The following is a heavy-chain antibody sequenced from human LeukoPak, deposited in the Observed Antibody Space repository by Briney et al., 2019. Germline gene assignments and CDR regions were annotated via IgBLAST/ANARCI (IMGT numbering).Heavy chain of an antibody. J-gene: IGHJ4*02. CDR3: AKTYDFWSGYYFRVIDY. CDR1: GFTFSSYG. CDR2: IRYDGSNK. V-gene: IGHV3-30*02. D-gene: IGHD3-3*01. Sequence: GGSLRLSCAASGFTFSSYGMHWVRQAPGKGLEWVAFIRYDGSNKYYADSVKGRFTISRDNSKNTLYLQMNSLRAEDTAVYYCAKTYDFWSGYYFRVIDYWGQGTLVTVSS.